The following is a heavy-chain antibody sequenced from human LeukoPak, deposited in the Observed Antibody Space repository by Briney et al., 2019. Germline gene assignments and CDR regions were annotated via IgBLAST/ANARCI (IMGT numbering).Heavy chain of an antibody. Sequence: GASVKVSCKASGYTFTSYDINWVRQAPGQGLEWMGWMNPNNANTGYAQKFQGRVTLTRNTSISTAYMELSSQRSEDTAVYYCGRGLDSSTWYCMDVWGQGTTVTVSS. CDR2: MNPNNANT. V-gene: IGHV1-8*01. J-gene: IGHJ6*02. CDR1: GYTFTSYD. CDR3: GRGLDSSTWYCMDV. D-gene: IGHD6-13*01.